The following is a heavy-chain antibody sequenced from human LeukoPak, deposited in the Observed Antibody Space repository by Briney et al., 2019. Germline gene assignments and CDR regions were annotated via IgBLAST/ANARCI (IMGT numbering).Heavy chain of an antibody. V-gene: IGHV3-30*18. Sequence: GRSLRLACAASGFTFSSYGIHWVRQAPGKGLEWVSVISYDGSTIYYADSVKGRFTISRDNSKDTVYLQMNSLRGDDTAVYYCAKGVGSTGSYFDYWSQGTLVTVSS. J-gene: IGHJ4*02. CDR2: ISYDGSTI. CDR1: GFTFSSYG. CDR3: AKGVGSTGSYFDY. D-gene: IGHD1-26*01.